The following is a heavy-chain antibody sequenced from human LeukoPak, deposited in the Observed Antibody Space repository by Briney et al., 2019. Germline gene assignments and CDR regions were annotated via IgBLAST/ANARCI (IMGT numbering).Heavy chain of an antibody. CDR3: AREDYCSSTSCHGSWFDP. CDR2: IIPIFGTA. J-gene: IGHJ5*02. CDR1: GGTFSSYA. D-gene: IGHD2-2*01. V-gene: IGHV1-69*05. Sequence: ASVKVSCKASGGTFSSYAISWVRQAPGQGLGWMGGIIPIFGTANYAQKFQGRVTITTDESTSTAYMELSSLRSEDTAVYYCAREDYCSSTSCHGSWFDPWGQGTLVTVSS.